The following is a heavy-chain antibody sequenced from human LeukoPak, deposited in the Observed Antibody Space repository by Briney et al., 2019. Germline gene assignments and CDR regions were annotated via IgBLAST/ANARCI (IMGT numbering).Heavy chain of an antibody. CDR1: GFTFSSFW. V-gene: IGHV3-7*01. D-gene: IGHD1-14*01. Sequence: GGSLSPSCAASGFTFSSFWLSWVRLAPGKGLECLVKIKEDGSDNYYVDSMKGRFTIYRDNAKNSLYLQMNSLGAEDTAVYYCVREPRDFDFWGQGTLVTVSS. J-gene: IGHJ4*02. CDR2: IKEDGSDN. CDR3: VREPRDFDF.